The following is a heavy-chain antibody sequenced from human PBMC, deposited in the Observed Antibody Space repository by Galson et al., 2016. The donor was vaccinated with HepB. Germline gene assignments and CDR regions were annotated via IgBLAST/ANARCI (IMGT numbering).Heavy chain of an antibody. V-gene: IGHV3-7*05. CDR3: AWHYYDTSGYFPLGL. CDR2: IKHDGSEK. CDR1: GFTFSNYW. Sequence: SLRLSCAASGFTFSNYWMSWVRQAPGKGLEWVANIKHDGSEKYYVDSVKGRFTISRNTLYLQMNSLKSEDAGVYYCAWHYYDTSGYFPLGLWGQGTLVTVSS. J-gene: IGHJ4*02. D-gene: IGHD3-22*01.